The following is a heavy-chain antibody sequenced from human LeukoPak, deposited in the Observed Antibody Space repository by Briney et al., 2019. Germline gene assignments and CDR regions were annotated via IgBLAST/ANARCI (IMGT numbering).Heavy chain of an antibody. CDR3: ARGAGYCSSTSCYALYYYYGMDV. CDR2: IHPRRGDT. CDR1: GYSFTAFY. Sequence: ASVKVSCKTSGYSFTAFYIHWVRQAPGQGLERMGRIHPRRGDTNYAQKFQGRVTMTRDTSTSTVYMELSSLRSEDTAVYYCARGAGYCSSTSCYALYYYYGMDVWGQGTTVTVSS. V-gene: IGHV1-46*01. D-gene: IGHD2-2*01. J-gene: IGHJ6*02.